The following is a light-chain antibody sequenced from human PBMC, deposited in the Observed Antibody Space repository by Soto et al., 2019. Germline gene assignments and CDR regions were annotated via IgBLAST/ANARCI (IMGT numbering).Light chain of an antibody. J-gene: IGKJ2*01. Sequence: EIVLTQSPGTLSLSPGERATLSCRASQSISSSYLAWYQQKPGQAPRLLIYGASSRATGIPDRFSGSGSGTDFTLTISILEPEDFALYYCQQNGISPGLTFGQGTKLEIK. CDR1: QSISSSY. CDR2: GAS. V-gene: IGKV3-20*01. CDR3: QQNGISPGLT.